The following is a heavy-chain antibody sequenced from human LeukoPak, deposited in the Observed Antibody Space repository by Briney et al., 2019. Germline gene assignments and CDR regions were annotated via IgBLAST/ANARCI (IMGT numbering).Heavy chain of an antibody. D-gene: IGHD4-17*01. V-gene: IGHV4-31*03. CDR1: GGSISSGGYY. Sequence: PSQTLSLTCTVSGGSISSGGYYWSWIRQHPGKGLEWIGYIYYSGSTYYNPSLKSRVTISVDTSKDQFSLKLSSVTAADTAVYYCGRVQDDYGGNPLVYWGQGTLVTVSS. J-gene: IGHJ4*02. CDR2: IYYSGST. CDR3: GRVQDDYGGNPLVY.